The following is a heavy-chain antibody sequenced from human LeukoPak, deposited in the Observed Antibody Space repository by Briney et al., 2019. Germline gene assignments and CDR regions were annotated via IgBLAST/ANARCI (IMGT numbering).Heavy chain of an antibody. CDR3: ARRGSSSSLDF. V-gene: IGHV4-59*08. Sequence: SETLSLTCTVSGGSITSDYWSWIRQPPGKGLEWIGYIYYSGSTNYNPSLESRVTISIDTSKNQFSLKLSSVTAADTAVYYCARRGSSSSLDFWGQGTLVTVSS. CDR2: IYYSGST. CDR1: GGSITSDY. D-gene: IGHD6-6*01. J-gene: IGHJ4*02.